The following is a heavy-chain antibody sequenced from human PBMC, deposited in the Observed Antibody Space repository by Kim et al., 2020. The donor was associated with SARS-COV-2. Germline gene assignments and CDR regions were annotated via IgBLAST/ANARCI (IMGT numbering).Heavy chain of an antibody. CDR2: LWYDGSNK. J-gene: IGHJ6*01. D-gene: IGHD3-22*01. V-gene: IGHV3-33*01. CDR1: GFTFSSYG. CDR3: ARERVAMIVVVTDYYG. Sequence: GGSLRLSCAASGFTFSSYGVLWVRQAPGKGLEWVAVLWYDGSNKYYADSVKGRFTISRDNSKNTLYLQMNSLRAEDTAVYYCARERVAMIVVVTDYYG.